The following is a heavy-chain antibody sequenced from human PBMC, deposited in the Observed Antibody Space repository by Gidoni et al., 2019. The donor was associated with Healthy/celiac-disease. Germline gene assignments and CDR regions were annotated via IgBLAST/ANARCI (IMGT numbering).Heavy chain of an antibody. CDR1: GFTFSSYA. CDR3: AKDSGGYCSGGSCYSYDY. Sequence: EVQLLESGGGLVQPGGSLRLSCAASGFTFSSYAMSWVRQAPGKGLEWVSAISGSGGSTYYADSVKGRFTISRDNSKNTLYLQMNSLRAEDTAVYYCAKDSGGYCSGGSCYSYDYWGQGTLVTVSS. CDR2: ISGSGGST. D-gene: IGHD2-15*01. V-gene: IGHV3-23*01. J-gene: IGHJ4*02.